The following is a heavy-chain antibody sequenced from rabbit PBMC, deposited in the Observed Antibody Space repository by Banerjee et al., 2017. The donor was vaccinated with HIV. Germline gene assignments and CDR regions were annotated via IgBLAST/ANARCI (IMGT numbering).Heavy chain of an antibody. J-gene: IGHJ4*01. D-gene: IGHD1-1*01. V-gene: IGHV1S40*01. CDR2: IYAGSSGST. CDR3: ARDLTDVIGWNFGW. CDR1: GFSFNNNYH. Sequence: QSLEESGGDLVKPGASLTLTCTASGFSFNNNYHMCWVRQAPGKGLEWIACIYAGSSGSTYYASWAKGRFTISKTSSTTVTLQVTSLTAADTATYFCARDLTDVIGWNFGWWGQGTLVTVS.